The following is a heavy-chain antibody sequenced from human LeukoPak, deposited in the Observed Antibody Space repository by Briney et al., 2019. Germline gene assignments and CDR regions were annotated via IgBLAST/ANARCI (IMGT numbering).Heavy chain of an antibody. CDR2: ASYSGAA. CDR3: ARHPVGPGGLDV. J-gene: IGHJ6*02. Sequence: PSETLSLTCTVSRGSVKTYSWSWVRQPPGKGLEWIGYASYSGAANYNPSLKSRVTISVDTSKNQFSLKLSSVTAADTAVYYCARHPVGPGGLDVWGQGTTVTVSS. CDR1: RGSVKTYS. V-gene: IGHV4-59*08.